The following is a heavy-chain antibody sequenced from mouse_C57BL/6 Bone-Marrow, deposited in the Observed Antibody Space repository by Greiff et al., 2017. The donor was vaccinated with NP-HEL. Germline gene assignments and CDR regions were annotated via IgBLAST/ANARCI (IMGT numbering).Heavy chain of an antibody. CDR2: IYPGDGDT. V-gene: IGHV1-82*01. CDR1: GYAFSSSW. D-gene: IGHD2-2*01. CDR3: ARWLRDYAMDY. J-gene: IGHJ4*01. Sequence: VQLQESGPELVKPGASVKISCKASGYAFSSSWMNWVKQRPGKGLEWIGRIYPGDGDTNYNGKFKGKATLTADKSSSTAYMQLSSLTSEDSAVYFCARWLRDYAMDYWGQGTSVTVSS.